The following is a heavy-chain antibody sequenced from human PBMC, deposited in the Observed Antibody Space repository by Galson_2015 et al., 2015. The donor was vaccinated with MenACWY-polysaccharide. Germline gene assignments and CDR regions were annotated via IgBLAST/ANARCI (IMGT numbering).Heavy chain of an antibody. CDR2: IANDGRDK. CDR3: AKDRTRGPAEYNFDN. D-gene: IGHD2-2*01. Sequence: SLRLSCAASGFTFSNYGMHWVRQAPGKGLEWVAVIANDGRDKKYRDSVKGRFTISRDNPKNTLFLQMDSLRAEDSAVYYCAKDRTRGPAEYNFDNWGQGTLVTVSS. CDR1: GFTFSNYG. J-gene: IGHJ4*02. V-gene: IGHV3-30*18.